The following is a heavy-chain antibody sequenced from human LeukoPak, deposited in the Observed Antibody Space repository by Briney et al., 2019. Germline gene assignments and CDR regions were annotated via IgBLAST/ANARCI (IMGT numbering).Heavy chain of an antibody. Sequence: ASVKVSCKASGYTFTGYYMHWVRQAPGQGLEWMGWINPSSGGTNYAQKFQGRVTMTRDTSISTAYMELSRLRSDDTAVYYCARVKEEARLPKFDYWGQGTLVTVSS. CDR2: INPSSGGT. V-gene: IGHV1-2*02. CDR3: ARVKEEARLPKFDY. D-gene: IGHD6-6*01. J-gene: IGHJ4*02. CDR1: GYTFTGYY.